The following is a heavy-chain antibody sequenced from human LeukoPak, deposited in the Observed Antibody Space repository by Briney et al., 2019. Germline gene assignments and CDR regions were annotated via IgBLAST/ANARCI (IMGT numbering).Heavy chain of an antibody. D-gene: IGHD1-26*01. Sequence: GGSLRLSCAASGFTFRDYWMHWVRQVPEKGLMWVSHIKSDGSDSGYADSVRGRFTISRDNAKNMLYLQMNSLRVEDTAIYYRTRDTPRVGIDYWGQGLLVTVSS. V-gene: IGHV3-74*01. J-gene: IGHJ4*02. CDR1: GFTFRDYW. CDR2: IKSDGSDS. CDR3: TRDTPRVGIDY.